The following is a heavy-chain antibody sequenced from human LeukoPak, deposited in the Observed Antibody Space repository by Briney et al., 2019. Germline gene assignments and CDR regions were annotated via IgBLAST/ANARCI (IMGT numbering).Heavy chain of an antibody. D-gene: IGHD1-14*01. Sequence: PGGSLRLSCVASGFTFSSYAMSWVRQAPGKGLEWVSAISGSGGSTYYADSVKGRFTISRDNSKNTLYLQMNSLRAEDTAVYYCAKGRRVAGFSYYFDYWGQGTLVTVSS. CDR3: AKGRRVAGFSYYFDY. CDR1: GFTFSSYA. J-gene: IGHJ4*02. V-gene: IGHV3-23*01. CDR2: ISGSGGST.